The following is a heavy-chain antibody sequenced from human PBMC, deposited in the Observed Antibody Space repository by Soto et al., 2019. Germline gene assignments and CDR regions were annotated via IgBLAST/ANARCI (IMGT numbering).Heavy chain of an antibody. CDR3: ARGPPLGY. CDR1: GGSISSGGYS. V-gene: IGHV4-30-2*01. J-gene: IGHJ4*02. CDR2: IYHSGST. Sequence: SETLSLTCAVSGGSISSGGYSWSWIRQPPGKGLEWIGYIYHSGSTYYNPSLKSRVTISVDRSKNQFSLKLSSVTAADTAVYYCARGPPLGYWAQGTLVTVSS.